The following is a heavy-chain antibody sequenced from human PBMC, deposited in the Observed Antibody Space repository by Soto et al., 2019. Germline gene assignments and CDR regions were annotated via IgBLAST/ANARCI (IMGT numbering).Heavy chain of an antibody. Sequence: PGGSLRLSCAASGLTFSSYSMNWVRQAPGKGLEWVSYISSSSSTIYYADSVKGRFTISRDNSKNSQYLQMNSLRAEDTSVYYCASQYGGYGWFDTWGQGTPVTVSS. CDR2: ISSSSSTI. D-gene: IGHD2-15*01. J-gene: IGHJ5*02. CDR1: GLTFSSYS. V-gene: IGHV3-48*01. CDR3: ASQYGGYGWFDT.